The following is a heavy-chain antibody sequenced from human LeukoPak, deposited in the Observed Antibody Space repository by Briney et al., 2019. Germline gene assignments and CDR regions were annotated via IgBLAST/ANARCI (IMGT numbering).Heavy chain of an antibody. D-gene: IGHD3-10*01. CDR3: ARAPYGYYYYYGMDV. V-gene: IGHV3-53*01. CDR2: IYSGGST. Sequence: GGSLRLSCAGSGFTFNNYPISWVRQAPGKGLEWVSVIYSGGSTYYADSVKGRFTISRDNSKNTLYLQMNSLRAEDTAVYYCARAPYGYYYYYGMDVWGQGTTVTVSS. CDR1: GFTFNNYP. J-gene: IGHJ6*02.